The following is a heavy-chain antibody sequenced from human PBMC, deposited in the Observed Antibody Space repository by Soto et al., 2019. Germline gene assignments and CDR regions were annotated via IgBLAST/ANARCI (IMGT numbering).Heavy chain of an antibody. CDR3: AREVVRVAGTRWFDP. CDR2: ISAYNGNT. CDR1: GYTFTSYG. V-gene: IGHV1-18*01. J-gene: IGHJ5*02. D-gene: IGHD6-19*01. Sequence: QVQLVQSGAEVKKPGASVKVSCKASGYTFTSYGISWVRQAPGQGLEWMGWISAYNGNTNYAQKLQGRVTMTTDTSTSTDYMELRSRRSDDTAVYYCAREVVRVAGTRWFDPWGQGTLVTVSS.